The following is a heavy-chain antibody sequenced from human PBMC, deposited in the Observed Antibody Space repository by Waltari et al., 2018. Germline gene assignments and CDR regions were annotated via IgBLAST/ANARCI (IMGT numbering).Heavy chain of an antibody. J-gene: IGHJ5*02. CDR3: VRGEYGGNSGKVDL. CDR2: IFHDGRP. Sequence: QGQLRESGPGLVKPSETLSLTCSVLGYSITTTDYWGWLRLPPGKGLAGIGSIFHDGRPYYNPSTNGRVIISVDTSNNQFSLKLRSVTPGDTAVYYCVRGEYGGNSGKVDLWGPGTLVTVSS. CDR1: GYSITTTDY. V-gene: IGHV4-38-2*01. D-gene: IGHD3-16*01.